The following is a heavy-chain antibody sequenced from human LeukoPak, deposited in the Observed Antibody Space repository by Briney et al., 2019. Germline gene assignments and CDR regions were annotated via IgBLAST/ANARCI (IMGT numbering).Heavy chain of an antibody. D-gene: IGHD3-9*01. CDR3: ARELTYYDILTGYPPTAWFDP. CDR2: IYYSGST. J-gene: IGHJ5*02. V-gene: IGHV4-30-4*01. Sequence: PSQTLSLTCTVSGGSISSGDYYWSWIRQLPGKGLEWIGYIYYSGSTYYNPSLKSRVTISVDTSKNQFSLKLSSVTAADTAVYYCARELTYYDILTGYPPTAWFDPWGQGTLVTVSS. CDR1: GGSISSGDYY.